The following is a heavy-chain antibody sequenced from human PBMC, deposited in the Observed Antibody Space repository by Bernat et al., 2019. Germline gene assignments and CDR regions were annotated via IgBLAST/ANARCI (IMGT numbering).Heavy chain of an antibody. CDR2: ISSSGSTI. CDR3: ARDWRCGGDCSPGIDY. J-gene: IGHJ4*02. D-gene: IGHD2-21*02. Sequence: EVQLVESGGGLVQPGGSLRLSCAASGFTFSSYEMNWVRQAPGKGLEWVSYISSSGSTIFYAASVKGRFTISRYNAKNSLYLQMNSLRAEDTAVYYCARDWRCGGDCSPGIDYWGQGTLVTVSS. CDR1: GFTFSSYE. V-gene: IGHV3-48*03.